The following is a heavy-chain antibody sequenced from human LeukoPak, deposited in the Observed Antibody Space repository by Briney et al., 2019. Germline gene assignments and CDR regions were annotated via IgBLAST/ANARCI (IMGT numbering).Heavy chain of an antibody. CDR1: GGTFISYA. CDR3: ARGLHGDYGYFDY. Sequence: SVKVSCKASGGTFISYAISWVRQAPGQGLEWMGGVIPMFATANYAPKFQDRVTITADESTSTAYMELRSLRSEDTAVYHCARGLHGDYGYFDYWGQGTLVTVSS. D-gene: IGHD4-17*01. V-gene: IGHV1-69*13. CDR2: VIPMFATA. J-gene: IGHJ4*02.